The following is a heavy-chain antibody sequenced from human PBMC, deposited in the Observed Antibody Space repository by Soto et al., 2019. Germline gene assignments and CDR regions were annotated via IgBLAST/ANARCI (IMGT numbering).Heavy chain of an antibody. Sequence: PSETLSLTCTVSCGSISSGGYYWSWIRQHPGKGLEWIGYIYYSGSTYYNPSLKSRVTISVDTSKNQFSLKLSSVTAADTAVYYCARGGSVVGYFDYWGQGTLVTVSS. V-gene: IGHV4-31*03. CDR2: IYYSGST. D-gene: IGHD1-26*01. CDR3: ARGGSVVGYFDY. CDR1: CGSISSGGYY. J-gene: IGHJ4*02.